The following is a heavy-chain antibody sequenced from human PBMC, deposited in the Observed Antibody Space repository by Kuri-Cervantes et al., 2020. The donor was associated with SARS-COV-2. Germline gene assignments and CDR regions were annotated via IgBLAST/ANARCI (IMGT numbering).Heavy chain of an antibody. D-gene: IGHD4-17*01. J-gene: IGHJ4*02. V-gene: IGHV4-59*01. CDR1: GGSISSYY. Sequence: SQTLSLTCAVSGGSISSYYWSWIRQPPGKGLEWIGYIYYSGSTNYNPSLKSQVTISVDTSKNQFSLKLSSVTAADTAVYYCARGASYGDFDYWGQGTLVTVSS. CDR3: ARGASYGDFDY. CDR2: IYYSGST.